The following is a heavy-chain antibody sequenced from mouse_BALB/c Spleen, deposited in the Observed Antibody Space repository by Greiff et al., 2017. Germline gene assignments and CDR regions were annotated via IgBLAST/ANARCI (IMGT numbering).Heavy chain of an antibody. CDR2: ISSGSSTI. Sequence: EVKLMESGGGLVQPGGSRKLSCAASGFTFSSFGMHWVRQAPEKGLEWVAYISSGSSTIYYADTVKGRFTISRDNPKNTLFLQMTSLRSEDTAMYYCARGYYETWFAYWGQGTLVTVSA. CDR3: ARGYYETWFAY. V-gene: IGHV5-17*02. CDR1: GFTFSSFG. D-gene: IGHD1-1*01. J-gene: IGHJ3*01.